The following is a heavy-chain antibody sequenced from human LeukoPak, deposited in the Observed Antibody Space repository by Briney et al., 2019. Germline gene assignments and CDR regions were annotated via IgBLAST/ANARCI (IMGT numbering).Heavy chain of an antibody. J-gene: IGHJ4*02. CDR2: IYTSGST. D-gene: IGHD6-13*01. CDR3: ASQVAAAARGHFDY. CDR1: GGSISSYY. Sequence: SETLSLTCTVSGGSISSYYWSWIRQPPGKGLEWIGYIYTSGSTNYNPSLKSRVTISVDTSKNQFSLKLSSVTAADTAVYYCASQVAAAARGHFDYWGQGTLVTVSS. V-gene: IGHV4-4*09.